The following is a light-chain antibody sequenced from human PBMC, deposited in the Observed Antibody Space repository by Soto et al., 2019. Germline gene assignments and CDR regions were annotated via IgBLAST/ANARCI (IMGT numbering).Light chain of an antibody. CDR1: QGIRDE. CDR2: GAS. Sequence: AIQMTQFPASLSASVGDRVTITCRASQGIRDELAWYQQKPGKAPILLIYGASRLESGVPSRFSGSGSGTDFSLNIYSLRPEDSATYFCLQDYNYPRTFGQGTKLQI. CDR3: LQDYNYPRT. V-gene: IGKV1-6*01. J-gene: IGKJ2*01.